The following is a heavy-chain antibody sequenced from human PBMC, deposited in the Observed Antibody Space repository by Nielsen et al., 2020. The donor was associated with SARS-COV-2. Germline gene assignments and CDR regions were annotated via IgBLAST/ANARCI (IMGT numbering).Heavy chain of an antibody. CDR3: VIVTAALAFDP. D-gene: IGHD3-16*02. V-gene: IGHV3-21*01. J-gene: IGHJ5*02. Sequence: GGSLRLSCAASGFRFTSYTMNWVRQAPGKGLEWVASITMSGAYMYYADSVRGRFTVSRDNAENSLFLQMSSLRDEDTAVYFCVIVTAALAFDPWGQGTLVTVSS. CDR2: ITMSGAYM. CDR1: GFRFTSYT.